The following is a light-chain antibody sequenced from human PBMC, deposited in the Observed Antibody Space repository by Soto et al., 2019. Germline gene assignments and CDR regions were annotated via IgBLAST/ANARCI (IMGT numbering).Light chain of an antibody. CDR2: DDS. CDR1: NIGSKN. Sequence: SYELTQPPSVSVAPGQTARISCGGNNIGSKNVHWYQQKPGQAPVLVVYDDSDRPSGIPERFSGSNSGNTATLTISRVEAGDEADYYCQVWDSSTEFGGGTKLTVL. J-gene: IGLJ2*01. V-gene: IGLV3-21*02. CDR3: QVWDSSTE.